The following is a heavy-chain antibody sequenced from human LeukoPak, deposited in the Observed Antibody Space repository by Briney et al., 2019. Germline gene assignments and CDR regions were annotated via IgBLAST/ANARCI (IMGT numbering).Heavy chain of an antibody. Sequence: ASVKVSCKASGYTFTSYGISWVRQAPGQGLEWMGWISAYNGNTNYAQKLRGRVTMTTDTSTSTTYMELRSLRSDDTAVYYCARGAIARYYYYGMDVWGQGTTVTVSS. CDR1: GYTFTSYG. CDR2: ISAYNGNT. V-gene: IGHV1-18*01. CDR3: ARGAIARYYYYGMDV. D-gene: IGHD3-16*01. J-gene: IGHJ6*02.